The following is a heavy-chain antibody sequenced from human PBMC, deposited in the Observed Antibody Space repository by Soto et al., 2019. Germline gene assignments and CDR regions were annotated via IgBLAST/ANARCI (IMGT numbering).Heavy chain of an antibody. CDR2: IYSGGST. Sequence: EVQLVESGGGLIQPGGSLRLSCAASGFTVSSNYMSWVRQAPGKGLEWVSVIYSGGSTYYADSVKGRFTISRDNSKNTLYLQMNSLRAEDTAVYYCASPQGGVGYYYYGMDVWGQGTTVTDSS. V-gene: IGHV3-53*01. CDR1: GFTVSSNY. CDR3: ASPQGGVGYYYYGMDV. D-gene: IGHD3-16*01. J-gene: IGHJ6*02.